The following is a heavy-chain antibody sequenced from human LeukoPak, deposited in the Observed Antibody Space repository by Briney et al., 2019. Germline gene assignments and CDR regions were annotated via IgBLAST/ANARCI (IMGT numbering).Heavy chain of an antibody. D-gene: IGHD1-26*01. J-gene: IGHJ4*02. V-gene: IGHV1-58*02. CDR2: IVVGSGNT. CDR1: GFTFTSSA. Sequence: GTSVKVSCKASGFTFTSSAMQWVRQARGQRLEWIGWIVVGSGNTNYAQKFQERVTITRDMSTSTAYMELSSLRSEDTAVYYCARAPIGATHFDYWGQGTLVTVSS. CDR3: ARAPIGATHFDY.